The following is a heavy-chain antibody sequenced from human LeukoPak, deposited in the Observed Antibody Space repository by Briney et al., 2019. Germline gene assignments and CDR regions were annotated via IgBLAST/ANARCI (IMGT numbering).Heavy chain of an antibody. J-gene: IGHJ4*02. V-gene: IGHV5-51*01. CDR2: IFPGDSET. D-gene: IGHD2-21*02. Sequence: HGASLKISCQVSGPTVTNFWITWVRPVPGKGLEWMGIIFPGDSETRYSPSLQGQVTISVDKDSRTAFLQWTSLRASDTAMYYCATQKYGDYYFDYWGQGTLVTVSS. CDR3: ATQKYGDYYFDY. CDR1: GPTVTNFW.